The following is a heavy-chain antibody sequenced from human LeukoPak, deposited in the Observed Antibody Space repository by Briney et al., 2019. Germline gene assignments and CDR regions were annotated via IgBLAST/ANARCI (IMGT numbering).Heavy chain of an antibody. D-gene: IGHD3-22*01. CDR3: AHSSYDSSGYYYFDY. J-gene: IGHJ4*02. CDR2: IFWNDDK. V-gene: IGHV2-5*01. CDR1: GFSLSTSGLG. Sequence: ESGPTLVKPTQTLTLTCTFSGFSLSTSGLGVGWIRQPPGKALEWLAFIFWNDDKRYSPSLKGRFTITKDTSKNQVVLTMTNMDPVDTATYYCAHSSYDSSGYYYFDYWGQGTLVSVSS.